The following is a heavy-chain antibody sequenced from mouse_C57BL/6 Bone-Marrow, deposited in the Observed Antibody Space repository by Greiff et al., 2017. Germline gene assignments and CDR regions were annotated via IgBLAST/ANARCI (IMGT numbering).Heavy chain of an antibody. J-gene: IGHJ1*03. Sequence: EVQLQESGGGLVKPGGSLKLSCAASGFTFSSYTMSWVRQTPEKRLEWVATISGGGGNTYYPDSVKGRFTISRDNAKNTLYLQMSSLRSEDTALYYCAGNFYWYFDVWGTGTTVTVSS. V-gene: IGHV5-9*01. CDR1: GFTFSSYT. CDR3: AGNFYWYFDV. CDR2: ISGGGGNT.